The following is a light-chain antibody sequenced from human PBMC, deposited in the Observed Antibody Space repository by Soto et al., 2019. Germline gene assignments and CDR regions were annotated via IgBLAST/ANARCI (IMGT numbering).Light chain of an antibody. CDR2: EVS. J-gene: IGLJ1*01. CDR3: GSYTSSNSYV. CDR1: SSDVGGYSY. V-gene: IGLV2-14*01. Sequence: QSVLTQPASVSGSPGQSITISCTGTSSDVGGYSYVSWYQQYPGKAPKLMIYEVSNRPAGVSNRFSGSKSVNTASLTISGLQAEDEADYYCGSYTSSNSYVFGTGTKVTVL.